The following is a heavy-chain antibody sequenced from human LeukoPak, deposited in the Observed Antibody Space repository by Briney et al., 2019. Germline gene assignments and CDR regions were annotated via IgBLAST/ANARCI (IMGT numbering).Heavy chain of an antibody. V-gene: IGHV4-34*01. CDR1: GGSFSGYY. Sequence: SKTLSLTCAVYGGSFSGYYWSWIRQPPGQGLEWNGEINHSGSTNYNPSLKSRVTISVDTSKNQFSLNLSSVTVADTAVYYCARLPYYYDSSGYYYFSFDYWGQGTLVTVSS. CDR2: INHSGST. D-gene: IGHD3-22*01. J-gene: IGHJ4*02. CDR3: ARLPYYYDSSGYYYFSFDY.